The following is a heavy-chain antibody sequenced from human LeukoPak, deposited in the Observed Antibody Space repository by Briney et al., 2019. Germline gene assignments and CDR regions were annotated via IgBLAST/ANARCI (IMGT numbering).Heavy chain of an antibody. CDR2: IRYDGSNK. CDR3: AKDLDYYDSSGFDY. V-gene: IGHV3-30*02. D-gene: IGHD3-22*01. CDR1: GFTFSSYG. Sequence: GGSLRLSCAASGFTFSSYGMHWVRQVPGKGLEWVAFIRYDGSNKYYADSVKGRFTISRDNSKNTLYLQMNSLRAEDTAVYYCAKDLDYYDSSGFDYWGQGTLVTVSS. J-gene: IGHJ4*02.